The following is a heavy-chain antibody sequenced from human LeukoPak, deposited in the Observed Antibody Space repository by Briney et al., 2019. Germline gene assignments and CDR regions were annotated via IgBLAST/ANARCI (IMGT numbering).Heavy chain of an antibody. CDR2: ISSSSSYI. CDR3: ARDSRSTSADRGYYYYYGMDV. Sequence: GGSLRLPCAASGFTFSSYSMIWVRQAPGKGLEWVSSISSSSSYIYYADSVKGRFTISRDNAKNSLYLQMNSLRAEDTAVYYCARDSRSTSADRGYYYYYGMDVRGKGTTVTVSS. J-gene: IGHJ6*04. D-gene: IGHD2-2*01. CDR1: GFTFSSYS. V-gene: IGHV3-21*01.